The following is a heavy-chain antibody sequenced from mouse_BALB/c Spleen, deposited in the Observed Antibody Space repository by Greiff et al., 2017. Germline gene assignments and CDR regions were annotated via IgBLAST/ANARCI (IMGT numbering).Heavy chain of an antibody. J-gene: IGHJ4*01. CDR3: ARAGVLLYAMDY. Sequence: VQLQQSGAELVRPGSSVKISCKASGYAFSSYWMNWVKQRPGQGLEWIGQIYPGDGDTNYNGKFKGKATLTADKSSSTAYMQLSSLTSEDSAVYFCARAGVLLYAMDYWGQGTSVTVSS. CDR1: GYAFSSYW. CDR2: IYPGDGDT. V-gene: IGHV1-80*01.